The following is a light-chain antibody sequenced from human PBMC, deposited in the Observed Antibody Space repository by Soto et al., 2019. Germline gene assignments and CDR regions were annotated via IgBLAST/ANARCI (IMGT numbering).Light chain of an antibody. V-gene: IGLV1-40*01. CDR3: QSYDSSLTTFV. J-gene: IGLJ1*01. Sequence: QSVLTQPPSVSGTPGQRVAISCTGSSSNIGAEYDVHWYQQLPGTAPKRLIYGDNNRPSGVTDRFSGSKSGNSASLAITGLQPEDEADYYCQSYDSSLTTFVFGTGTKVTVL. CDR1: SSNIGAEYD. CDR2: GDN.